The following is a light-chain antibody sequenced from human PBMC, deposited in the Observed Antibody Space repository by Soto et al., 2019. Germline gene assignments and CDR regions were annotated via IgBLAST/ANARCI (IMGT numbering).Light chain of an antibody. CDR1: QSVSTNF. J-gene: IGKJ1*01. CDR3: KQYGRTSWT. Sequence: EIVSTQSPGTLSLSPGEGATLSCRASQSVSTNFFAWYQQKPGQAPRLLIYGASTRATGIPDRFSGSGSGTDFTLTISRLEPEDFAVYYCKQYGRTSWTFGKGTKV. CDR2: GAS. V-gene: IGKV3-20*01.